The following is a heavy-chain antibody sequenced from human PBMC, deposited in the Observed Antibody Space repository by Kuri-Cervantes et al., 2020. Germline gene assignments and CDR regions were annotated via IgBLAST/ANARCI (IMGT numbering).Heavy chain of an antibody. Sequence: GESLKISCAASGFTFSSYGMHWVRQAPGKGLEWVAVIWHDGNNKYYADSVKGRFTISRDNSKNTLSLQMNSLRVEDTAVYFCARESPKSGYEQDYWGQGTLVTVSS. J-gene: IGHJ4*02. D-gene: IGHD5-12*01. CDR3: ARESPKSGYEQDY. V-gene: IGHV3-33*08. CDR2: IWHDGNNK. CDR1: GFTFSSYG.